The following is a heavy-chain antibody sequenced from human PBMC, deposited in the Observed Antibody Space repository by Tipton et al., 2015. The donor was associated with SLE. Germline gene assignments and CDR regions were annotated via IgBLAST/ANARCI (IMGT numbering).Heavy chain of an antibody. CDR1: GYSISSGYY. V-gene: IGHV4-38-2*02. J-gene: IGHJ4*02. Sequence: TLSLTCTVSGYSISSGYYWGWIRKPPGKGLEWIGSIYHSGSTYYNPSLKSRVTISVDKSKNQFSLKLSSVTAADTAVYYCASSIAAAGTRNYWGQGTLVTVSS. CDR2: IYHSGST. CDR3: ASSIAAAGTRNY. D-gene: IGHD6-13*01.